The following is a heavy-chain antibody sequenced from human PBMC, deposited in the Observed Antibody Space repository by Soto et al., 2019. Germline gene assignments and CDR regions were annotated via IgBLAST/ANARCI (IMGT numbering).Heavy chain of an antibody. D-gene: IGHD3-10*01. CDR1: GYTFTGYY. CDR2: INPNSGGT. V-gene: IGHV1-2*04. J-gene: IGHJ6*02. CDR3: ARGKGFITMVRGGESDRYYGMDV. Sequence: ASVKVSCKAYGYTFTGYYMHWVLQAPGQGLEWMGWINPNSGGTNYAQKFQGWVTMTRDASMSTAYMELSSLRSEDTAVYYCARGKGFITMVRGGESDRYYGMDVWGQGTTVTVSS.